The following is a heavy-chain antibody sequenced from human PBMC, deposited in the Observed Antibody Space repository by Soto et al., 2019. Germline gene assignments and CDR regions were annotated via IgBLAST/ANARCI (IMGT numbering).Heavy chain of an antibody. J-gene: IGHJ4*02. CDR3: ARDMGNDFWSGLPPHFDY. CDR2: ISAYNGNT. Sequence: ASVKVSCKASGYTFTSYGISWVRQAPGQGLEWMGWISAYNGNTNYAQKLQGRVAMTTDTSTSTAYMELRSLRSDDTAVYYCARDMGNDFWSGLPPHFDYWGQGTLVTVSS. D-gene: IGHD3-3*01. CDR1: GYTFTSYG. V-gene: IGHV1-18*01.